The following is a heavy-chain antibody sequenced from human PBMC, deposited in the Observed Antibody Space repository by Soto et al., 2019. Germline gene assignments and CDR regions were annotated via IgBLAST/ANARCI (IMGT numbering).Heavy chain of an antibody. D-gene: IGHD6-19*01. CDR3: ARVEAVAGLYNYHGLHV. CDR2: IVPLFGTT. J-gene: IGHJ6*02. V-gene: IGHV1-69*12. Sequence: QVQLVQSGAEVKKPGSSVKVSCKVSGGTFSNYAIDWVRLAPGHGLEWMGGIVPLFGTTYYTQKFQGRATIIADDSTTTAYLEMSSLRSEDTAIYYCARVEAVAGLYNYHGLHVWGQGTAVTVSS. CDR1: GGTFSNYA.